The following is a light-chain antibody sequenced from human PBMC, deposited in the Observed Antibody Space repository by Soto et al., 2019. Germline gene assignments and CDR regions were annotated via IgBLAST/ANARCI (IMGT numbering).Light chain of an antibody. J-gene: IGKJ2*01. CDR2: GAS. CDR1: QSVSSN. Sequence: EIVMTQSPATLSVSPGERATLSCRASQSVSSNLAWYQQKPGQAPRLLIYGASTRATGIPARFSGSGSGIEFTLTNSSLQSEDFAVYYCQQYNNWPPYTFGQGTKLEIK. CDR3: QQYNNWPPYT. V-gene: IGKV3-15*01.